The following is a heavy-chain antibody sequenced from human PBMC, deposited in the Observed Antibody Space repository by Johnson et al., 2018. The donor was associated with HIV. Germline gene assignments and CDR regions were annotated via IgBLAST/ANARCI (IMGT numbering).Heavy chain of an antibody. CDR1: GFTFSDYY. V-gene: IGHV3-11*04. CDR2: ITSTGLTV. CDR3: ARAPEVRGVDAFDV. Sequence: VQLVESGGGLVKPGGSLRLSCAASGFTFSDYYMSWIRQAPGKGLEWVSYITSTGLTVYYTDSVKGRFTISRANAKNSLSLQMNSLRAEDTAVYYCARAPEVRGVDAFDVWGQGTVVTVSS. J-gene: IGHJ3*01. D-gene: IGHD3-10*01.